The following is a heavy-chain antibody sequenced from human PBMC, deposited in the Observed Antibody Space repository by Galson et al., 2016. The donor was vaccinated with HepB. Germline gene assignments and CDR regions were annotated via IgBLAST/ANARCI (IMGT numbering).Heavy chain of an antibody. D-gene: IGHD1-1*01. CDR2: ITGGGIST. CDR1: GFSFGAYA. CDR3: ANDLRT. V-gene: IGHV3-23*01. Sequence: SLRLSCAASGFSFGAYAMSWVRQAPGKGQEWVSAITGGGISTYYLDSVKGRFVIARDNSKTTLFLQMNNLRAEDTATYYCANDLRTWGQGTLVTVSS. J-gene: IGHJ4*02.